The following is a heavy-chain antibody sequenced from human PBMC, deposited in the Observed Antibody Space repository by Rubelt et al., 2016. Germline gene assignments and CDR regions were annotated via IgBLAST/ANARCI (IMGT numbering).Heavy chain of an antibody. Sequence: EVHLVQSGGGLVNPGGSLRLSCVASGFTLVNSGMTWVRQAPGQGLGWVARIHPDGSGTRSVDSVKGRITVSRDNARNLVDLQMTRPRGEDTAAYYCARLMDMTTSYDFWGQVTLVTVSS. J-gene: IGHJ4*02. D-gene: IGHD1-1*01. V-gene: IGHV3-7*01. CDR2: IHPDGSGT. CDR1: GFTLVNSG. CDR3: ARLMDMTTSYDF.